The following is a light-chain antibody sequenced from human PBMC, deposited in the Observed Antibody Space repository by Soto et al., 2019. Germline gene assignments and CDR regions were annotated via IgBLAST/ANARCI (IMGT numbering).Light chain of an antibody. CDR3: LMYVGGGISI. CDR2: NTN. Sequence: QTGVTQEASLSVSPRRTVTLTCGLSYGSASTRHYPSWYQHTPVQTPRTLIYNTNARSSGVHGRFSGSILGDKAALNITGAQADDESDYYCLMYVGGGISIFGTGTQVTVL. J-gene: IGLJ1*01. V-gene: IGLV8-61*01. CDR1: YGSASTRHY.